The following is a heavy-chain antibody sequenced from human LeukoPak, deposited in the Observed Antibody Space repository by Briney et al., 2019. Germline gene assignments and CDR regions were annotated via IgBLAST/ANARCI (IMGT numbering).Heavy chain of an antibody. CDR2: IKSQTDGETP. Sequence: GGSLRLSCAASGFIFSKAWMSWVRQAPGKGLEWVGPIKSQTDGETPAYAAPVKGRFTISRDDSINTVYLQMNNLRTDDAAVYYCSKGDCSGGTCLLPHDFWGQGTLVTVSS. CDR1: GFIFSKAW. D-gene: IGHD2-15*01. V-gene: IGHV3-15*01. J-gene: IGHJ4*02. CDR3: SKGDCSGGTCLLPHDF.